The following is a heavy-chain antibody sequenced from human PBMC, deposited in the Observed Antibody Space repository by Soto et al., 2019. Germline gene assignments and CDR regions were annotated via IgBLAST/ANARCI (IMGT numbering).Heavy chain of an antibody. Sequence: LRLSCAASGFTFSSYAMTWVRQAPGKGLEWVSTISGTGGNTYYADSVKGRFTISRDNSKNTVYLQMNSLRAEDTAVYYCVKAVYLLDFDYWGQGTLVTVSS. V-gene: IGHV3-23*01. D-gene: IGHD1-20*01. CDR2: ISGTGGNT. J-gene: IGHJ4*02. CDR1: GFTFSSYA. CDR3: VKAVYLLDFDY.